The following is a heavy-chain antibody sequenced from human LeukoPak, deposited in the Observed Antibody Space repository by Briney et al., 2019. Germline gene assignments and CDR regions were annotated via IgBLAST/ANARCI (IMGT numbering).Heavy chain of an antibody. CDR1: GFTVSSNY. J-gene: IGHJ4*02. V-gene: IGHV3-53*01. CDR2: IYSGGST. CDR3: ARADFSSSWSLGY. Sequence: GGSLRLSCAAPGFTVSSNYMSWVRQAPGKGLEWVSVIYSGGSTYYADSVKGRFTISRDNSKNTLYLQMNSLRAEDTAVYYRARADFSSSWSLGYWGQGTLVTVSS. D-gene: IGHD6-13*01.